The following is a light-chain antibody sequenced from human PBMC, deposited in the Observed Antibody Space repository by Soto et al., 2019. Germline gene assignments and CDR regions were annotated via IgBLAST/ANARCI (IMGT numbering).Light chain of an antibody. CDR2: AAS. Sequence: DIQLTQSPSFLSASVGDRVTIPCRASQGISSYFAWYPQKPGKAPKLLIYAASTLQSGVPSRFSGSGSGTEVTLTISSLQPEDFATYYCQQLNSYPHTFGGGTKVEIK. V-gene: IGKV1-9*01. CDR3: QQLNSYPHT. CDR1: QGISSY. J-gene: IGKJ4*01.